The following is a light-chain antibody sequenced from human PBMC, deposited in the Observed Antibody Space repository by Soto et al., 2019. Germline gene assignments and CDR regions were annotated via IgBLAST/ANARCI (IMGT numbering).Light chain of an antibody. V-gene: IGKV3-20*01. Sequence: EIVLTQSPGTLSLSPGERATISCRASQSVSSSYLAWYQQKPGQAPRLLIYGASSRATGIPDRFSGSGSGTNFTLTISRLEPEDFAVYYCQQYGSSTPLTFGEGTKVEIK. CDR3: QQYGSSTPLT. CDR2: GAS. CDR1: QSVSSSY. J-gene: IGKJ4*01.